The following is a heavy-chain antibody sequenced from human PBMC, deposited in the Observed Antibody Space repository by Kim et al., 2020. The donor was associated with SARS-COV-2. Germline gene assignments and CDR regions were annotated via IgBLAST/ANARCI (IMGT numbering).Heavy chain of an antibody. J-gene: IGHJ4*02. D-gene: IGHD6-25*01. Sequence: ADSVKGRFTISRDNSKNTLYLQMNSLRAEDTAVYYCAKPPPAARIYYFDYWGQGTLVTVSS. CDR3: AKPPPAARIYYFDY. V-gene: IGHV3-23*01.